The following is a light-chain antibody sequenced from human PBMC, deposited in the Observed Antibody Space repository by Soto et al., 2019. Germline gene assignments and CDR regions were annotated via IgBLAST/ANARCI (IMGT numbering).Light chain of an antibody. V-gene: IGLV2-14*01. CDR1: SSDVGGYNY. Sequence: LTQPASVSGSPGQSITISCTGTSSDVGGYNYVSWYQQHPGKAPKLLISEVSIRPSGVSDRFSGSKSGNTASLTISGLQTEDEADYYCSSFTSAYTFVFGSGTKVTVL. CDR3: SSFTSAYTFV. J-gene: IGLJ1*01. CDR2: EVS.